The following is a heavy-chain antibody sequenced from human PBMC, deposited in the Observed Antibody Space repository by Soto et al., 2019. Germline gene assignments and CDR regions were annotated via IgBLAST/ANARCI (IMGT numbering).Heavy chain of an antibody. Sequence: PSETLSLTCTVSGGSISSYYWNWIRQPPGKGLEWIGYIYYSGSTNYNPSLKSRVTISVDTSKNQFSLKLSSVTAADTAVYYCASVRGGMDVWGQGTTVTVSS. CDR2: IYYSGST. CDR1: GGSISSYY. D-gene: IGHD6-6*01. J-gene: IGHJ6*02. CDR3: ASVRGGMDV. V-gene: IGHV4-59*01.